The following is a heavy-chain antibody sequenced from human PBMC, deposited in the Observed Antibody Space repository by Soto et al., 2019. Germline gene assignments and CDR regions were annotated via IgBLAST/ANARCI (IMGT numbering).Heavy chain of an antibody. Sequence: GGSLRLSCAASGFTFSSYGMHWVRQAPGKGLEWVAVISYDGSNKYYADSVKGRFTISRDNSKNTLYLQMNSLRAEDTAVYYCAEDPGYSYGYSAGDPWGQGTLVTVSS. V-gene: IGHV3-30*18. J-gene: IGHJ5*02. D-gene: IGHD5-18*01. CDR1: GFTFSSYG. CDR3: AEDPGYSYGYSAGDP. CDR2: ISYDGSNK.